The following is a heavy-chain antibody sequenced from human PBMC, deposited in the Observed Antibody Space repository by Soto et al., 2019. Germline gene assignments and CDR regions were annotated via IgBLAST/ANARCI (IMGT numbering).Heavy chain of an antibody. V-gene: IGHV3-30*04. CDR2: ISYDAKNK. J-gene: IGHJ6*02. D-gene: IGHD1-1*01. Sequence: QVQLVESGGDVVQPGGSLRLSCVASGFIFGTYAMHWLGRAPGKGLELVALISYDAKNKYYGESVKGRFTISRDNSRNTLYLQMTSLRTEDTAVYYCARGTDSGVWGQGTTVTVFS. CDR1: GFIFGTYA. CDR3: ARGTDSGV.